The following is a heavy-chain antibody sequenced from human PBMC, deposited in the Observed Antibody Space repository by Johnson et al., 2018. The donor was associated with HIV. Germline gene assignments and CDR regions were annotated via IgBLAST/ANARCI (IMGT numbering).Heavy chain of an antibody. CDR2: IKQDGSET. D-gene: IGHD1-20*01. CDR3: ARDNWNDADGAFDI. CDR1: GFTFSNYW. J-gene: IGHJ3*02. V-gene: IGHV3-7*01. Sequence: VQLVESGGGLVRPGGSLRLSCAASGFTFSNYWMSWVRQAPGKGLEWVANIKQDGSETYYADSVKGRFTISRDNSKNTLYLQMNSLRAEDTAVYYCARDNWNDADGAFDIWGQGTMVTVSS.